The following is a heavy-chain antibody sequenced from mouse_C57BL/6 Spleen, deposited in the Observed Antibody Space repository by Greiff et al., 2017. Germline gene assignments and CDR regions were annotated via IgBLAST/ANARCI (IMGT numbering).Heavy chain of an antibody. Sequence: VQLQQPGAELVRPGTSVKLSCKASGYTFTSYWMHWVKQRPGQGLEWIGVIDPSDSYTNYNQKFKGKATLTVDKSSSTAYMQLSSLTSEDSAVYYCARLSDYYGSSDAMDYWGQGTSVTVSS. D-gene: IGHD1-1*01. CDR3: ARLSDYYGSSDAMDY. V-gene: IGHV1-59*01. CDR1: GYTFTSYW. J-gene: IGHJ4*01. CDR2: IDPSDSYT.